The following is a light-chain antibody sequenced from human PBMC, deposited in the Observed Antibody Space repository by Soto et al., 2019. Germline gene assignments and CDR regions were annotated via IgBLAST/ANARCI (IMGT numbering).Light chain of an antibody. CDR2: DAS. CDR1: QNIGSW. CDR3: QQYSTYSWT. J-gene: IGKJ1*01. Sequence: DIQMTQSPSTLSASVGDRVPITCRASQNIGSWLAWYQQKPGKAPKFLIYDASSLESGVPSRFSGSGSGTEFTLTISSLQPDDFATYFCQQYSTYSWTFGQGTKVDIK. V-gene: IGKV1-5*01.